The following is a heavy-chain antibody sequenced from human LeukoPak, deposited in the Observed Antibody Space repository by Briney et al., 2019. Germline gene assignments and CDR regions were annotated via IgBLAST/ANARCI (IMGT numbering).Heavy chain of an antibody. D-gene: IGHD2-15*01. J-gene: IGHJ6*02. CDR2: LSPSSTTI. CDR1: GFNFIVYR. Sequence: GGSLRLSCAASGFNFIVYRMNWVRQAPGKGLEWLSYLSPSSTTIYYADSMKGRFTISRDNAKNSLYLQMNSLRDEDTAVYYCATVHCSGGSCYAGSYYGMDVWGQGTTVTVSS. CDR3: ATVHCSGGSCYAGSYYGMDV. V-gene: IGHV3-48*02.